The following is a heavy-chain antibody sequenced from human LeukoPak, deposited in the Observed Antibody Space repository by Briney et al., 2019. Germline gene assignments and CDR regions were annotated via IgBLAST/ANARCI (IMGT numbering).Heavy chain of an antibody. V-gene: IGHV4-59*01. Sequence: PSETLSLTCTVSGGSISSYYWSWIRQPPGKGLEWIGYIYYSGSTNYNPSLKSRVTISVDTSKNQFSLKLSSVTAADTAVYYCARASSIAARPLDYWGQGTLVTVSS. CDR1: GGSISSYY. J-gene: IGHJ4*02. D-gene: IGHD6-6*01. CDR2: IYYSGST. CDR3: ARASSIAARPLDY.